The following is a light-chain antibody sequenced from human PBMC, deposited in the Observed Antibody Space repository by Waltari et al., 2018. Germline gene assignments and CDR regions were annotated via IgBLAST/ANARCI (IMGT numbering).Light chain of an antibody. Sequence: SNELTQPPSVSVSPGQTARITCSGDALPKQYAYWFQQKPGQAPLMLIYKDNERPSGIPERFSASSSGTTVTLTISGGQAEDEADYYCQSAANSVTFDVVFGGGTKLTVL. CDR3: QSAANSVTFDVV. CDR2: KDN. J-gene: IGLJ2*01. V-gene: IGLV3-25*03. CDR1: ALPKQY.